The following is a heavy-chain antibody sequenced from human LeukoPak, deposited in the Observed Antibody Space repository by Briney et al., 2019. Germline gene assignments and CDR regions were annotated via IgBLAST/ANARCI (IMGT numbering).Heavy chain of an antibody. J-gene: IGHJ4*02. D-gene: IGHD4/OR15-4a*01. CDR2: VWYDGSNE. V-gene: IGHV3-33*06. CDR3: AKARDYIMGIVDY. Sequence: GGSLRLSCAASGFTFSRNGMHWVRQAPGKGLEWVAVVWYDGSNEYYADSVKGRFTVSRDNSKNTMYLQMNSLRAEDTAVYYCAKARDYIMGIVDYWGQGTLVTVSS. CDR1: GFTFSRNG.